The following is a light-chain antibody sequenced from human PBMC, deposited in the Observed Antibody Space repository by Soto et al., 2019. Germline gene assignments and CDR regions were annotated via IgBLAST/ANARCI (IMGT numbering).Light chain of an antibody. Sequence: QLVLTQPASVSGSPGQSITISCSGTSSDVGNYNLVSWYQDHPGKAPKLIIYEDFKRPSGISNRFSGSKSGNTASLTISGLQGEDEANYYCCSYAGSGTLVFGGGTKLTVL. J-gene: IGLJ3*02. CDR3: CSYAGSGTLV. CDR2: EDF. V-gene: IGLV2-23*01. CDR1: SSDVGNYNL.